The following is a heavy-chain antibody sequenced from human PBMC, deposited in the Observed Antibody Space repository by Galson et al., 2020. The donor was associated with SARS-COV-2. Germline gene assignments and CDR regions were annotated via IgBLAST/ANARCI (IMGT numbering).Heavy chain of an antibody. Sequence: GGSLRLSCAASGFSFSLHPMHWVRQAPGKGLEWVAVISFDGKNEYYADSVKGRFTISRDNPKNTLYLQMNSLRQEDTALYYCARDMLGEKLEPGFWGQGTQVTVSS. CDR2: ISFDGKNE. CDR1: GFSFSLHP. CDR3: ARDMLGEKLEPGF. V-gene: IGHV3-30*17. D-gene: IGHD3-10*02. J-gene: IGHJ4*02.